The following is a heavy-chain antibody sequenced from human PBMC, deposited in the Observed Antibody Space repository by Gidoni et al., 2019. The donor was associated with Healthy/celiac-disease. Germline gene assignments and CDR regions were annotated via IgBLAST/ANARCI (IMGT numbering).Heavy chain of an antibody. CDR1: GSTFSGSD. CDR2: IRSKANSYAT. D-gene: IGHD4-17*01. CDR3: TRQRWAVTPRAFDI. J-gene: IGHJ3*02. Sequence: EVQLVESGGGLVQPVGSLKLSCAAPGSTFSGSDMHWLRQASGNGLEWVGRIRSKANSYATAYAASVKGRFTISRDDSKNTAYLQMNSLKTEDTAVYYCTRQRWAVTPRAFDIWGQGTMVTVSS. V-gene: IGHV3-73*01.